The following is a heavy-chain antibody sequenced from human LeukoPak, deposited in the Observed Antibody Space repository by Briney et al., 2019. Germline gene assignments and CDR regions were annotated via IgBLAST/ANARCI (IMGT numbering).Heavy chain of an antibody. CDR3: ARDRAPSDYASDI. D-gene: IGHD2-21*01. CDR1: GGSISSGGYY. CDR2: VYYSGST. Sequence: SQTLSLTCTVSGGSISSGGYYWSWIRQPPGKGLEWIGYVYYSGSTNYNPSLKSRVTISVDTSKNEFSLKLSSVTAADTAVYYCARDRAPSDYASDIWGQGTMVTVSS. V-gene: IGHV4-61*08. J-gene: IGHJ3*02.